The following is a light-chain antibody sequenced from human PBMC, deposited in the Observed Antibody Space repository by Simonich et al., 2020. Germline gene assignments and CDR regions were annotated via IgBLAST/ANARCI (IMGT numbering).Light chain of an antibody. V-gene: IGKV3-15*01. CDR1: QSVSSN. CDR3: QQRSNWYT. Sequence: EIVMTQSPATLSVSPGERATLSCRASQSVSSNLAWYQPKPGQSPRLLIYGASTRAAGIPARFSGSGSGTEFTLTISSLQSEDFAVYYCQQRSNWYTFGQGTKLEIK. J-gene: IGKJ2*01. CDR2: GAS.